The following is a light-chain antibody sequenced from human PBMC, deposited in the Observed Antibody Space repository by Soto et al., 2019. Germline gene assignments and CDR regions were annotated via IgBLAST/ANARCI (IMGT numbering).Light chain of an antibody. V-gene: IGKV1-6*02. Sequence: ADQVYHSLASVSAYIGDRVTITCRASQDIRNELGWYQQKPGKAPRLLIYAASTLQSGVPSRFSGSGSGADFTLTISRLQPEDFASYYCQPYDTYPMYTFGQGTKVDI. CDR1: QDIRNE. CDR2: AAS. J-gene: IGKJ2*01. CDR3: QPYDTYPMYT.